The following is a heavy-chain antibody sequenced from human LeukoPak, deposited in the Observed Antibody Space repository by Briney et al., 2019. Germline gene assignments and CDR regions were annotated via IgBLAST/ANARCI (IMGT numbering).Heavy chain of an antibody. CDR2: IYYSGST. CDR1: GGSISSSSYY. Sequence: SETLSLTCTVSGGSISSSSYYWGWIRQPPGKGLEGIGSIYYSGSTYYNPSLKSRVTISVDTSKNQFSLKLSSVTAADTAVYYCASRALVGASTVDYWGQGTLVTVSS. CDR3: ASRALVGASTVDY. D-gene: IGHD1-26*01. J-gene: IGHJ4*02. V-gene: IGHV4-39*01.